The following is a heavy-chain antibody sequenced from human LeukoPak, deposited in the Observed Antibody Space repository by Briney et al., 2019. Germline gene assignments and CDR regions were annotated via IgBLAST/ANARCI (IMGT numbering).Heavy chain of an antibody. CDR1: GFTFSDYY. CDR3: ARPKYSSSWQIFDY. J-gene: IGHJ4*02. V-gene: IGHV3-11*01. CDR2: ISSSGNTI. D-gene: IGHD6-13*01. Sequence: GGSLRLSCAVSGFTFSDYYMSWLRQAPGKGLDWVSYISSSGNTIYYADSVKGRFTISRDNAKNSVFLQMNSLRAEDTAVYYCARPKYSSSWQIFDYWGQGTLVTASS.